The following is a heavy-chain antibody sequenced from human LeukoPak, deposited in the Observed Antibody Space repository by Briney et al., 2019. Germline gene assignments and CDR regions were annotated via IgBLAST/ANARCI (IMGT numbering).Heavy chain of an antibody. CDR2: IRSKIYGGTP. CDR3: TRDQTPYY. J-gene: IGHJ4*02. Sequence: GGSLRLSCAASGFTFNIYTMYWVRQAPGKGLEWVGFIRSKIYGGTPEYAASVKGRFTISRDDSKGIAYLQMNSLKTEDTAVYYCTRDQTPYYWGQGTLVTVSS. V-gene: IGHV3-49*04. CDR1: GFTFNIYT.